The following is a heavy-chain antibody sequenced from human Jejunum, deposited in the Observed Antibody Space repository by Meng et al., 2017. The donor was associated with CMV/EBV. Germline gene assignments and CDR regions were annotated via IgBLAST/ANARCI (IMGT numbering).Heavy chain of an antibody. CDR2: ISVDNGNT. CDR1: GYTFSTYG. J-gene: IGHJ5*02. CDR3: ARVSNTCLECWFDP. D-gene: IGHD3-3*01. V-gene: IGHV1-18*01. Sequence: HVPLVQSGAEVKKPGASVKVSCRAAGYTFSTYGITWVRQAPGQGLEWMGWISVDNGNTNYAQKFQGRVTMTTHTSTSTAYMELTGLTSDDTAVYYCARVSNTCLECWFDPWGQGTLVTVSS.